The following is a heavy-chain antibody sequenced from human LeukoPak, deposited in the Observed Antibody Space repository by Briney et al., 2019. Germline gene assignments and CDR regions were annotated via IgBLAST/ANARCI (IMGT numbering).Heavy chain of an antibody. CDR1: GYTFTSYY. Sequence: ASVKVSCKASGYTFTSYYMHWVRQAPGQGLEWMGIINPSGGSTSYAQKFQGRVTMTRDTSTSTVYMELSSLRSEDTAVYYCARDTAAHIWSYYFDYWGRGTLVTVSS. D-gene: IGHD6-13*01. CDR3: ARDTAAHIWSYYFDY. J-gene: IGHJ4*02. CDR2: INPSGGST. V-gene: IGHV1-46*01.